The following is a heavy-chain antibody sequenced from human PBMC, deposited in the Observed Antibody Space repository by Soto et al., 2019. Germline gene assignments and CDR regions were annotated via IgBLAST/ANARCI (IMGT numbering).Heavy chain of an antibody. CDR1: GFIFSSYD. V-gene: IGHV3-13*04. Sequence: EVQLVESGGGLVQPGGSLRLSCAASGFIFSSYDMHWVRQATGKGLEWVSGIGTAGDTYYPDSVKGRFTISRENAKNSXXXXXXXXXXXXXXXXXXXXXXXXXXXXXXXXWFDPWGQGTLVTVSS. CDR3: XXXXXXXXXXXXXXWFDP. J-gene: IGHJ5*02. CDR2: IGTAGDT.